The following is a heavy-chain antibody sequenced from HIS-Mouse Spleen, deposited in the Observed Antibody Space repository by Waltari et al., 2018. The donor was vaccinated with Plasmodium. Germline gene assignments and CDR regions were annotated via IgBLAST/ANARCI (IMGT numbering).Heavy chain of an antibody. CDR2: ISYDGSNK. CDR3: AREGGYCSGGSCYSGQGFDI. Sequence: QVQLVESGGGVVQPGRSLRLSCAASGFPFSSYAMHWVRQAPGKGLEWVAVISYDGSNKYYADSVKGRFTISRDNSKNTLYLQMNSLRAEDTAVYYCAREGGYCSGGSCYSGQGFDIWGQGTMVTVSS. V-gene: IGHV3-30-3*01. D-gene: IGHD2-15*01. J-gene: IGHJ3*02. CDR1: GFPFSSYA.